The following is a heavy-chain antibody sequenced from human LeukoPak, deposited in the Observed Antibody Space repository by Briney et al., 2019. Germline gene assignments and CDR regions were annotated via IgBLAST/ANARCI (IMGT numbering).Heavy chain of an antibody. D-gene: IGHD3-3*01. CDR3: AREPNYDFWSDSIQPGYFDY. CDR2: IYHSGST. CDR1: GGSISSSNW. Sequence: SGTLSLTCAVSGGSISSSNWWSWVRQPPGKGLEWIGEIYHSGSTNYNPSLKSRVTISVDTSKNQFSLKLSSVTAADTAVYYCAREPNYDFWSDSIQPGYFDYWGRGTLVTVSS. V-gene: IGHV4-4*02. J-gene: IGHJ4*02.